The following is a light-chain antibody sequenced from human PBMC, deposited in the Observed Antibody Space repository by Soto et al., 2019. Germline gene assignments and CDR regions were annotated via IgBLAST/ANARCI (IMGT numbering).Light chain of an antibody. CDR2: KAS. CDR1: QTISSW. Sequence: DIQITHSPSTLSASVGVRFTITCRASQTISSWLAWYQQKPGKAPKLLIYKASTLKSGVPSRFSGSGSGTEFTLTISSLQPDDFATYYCQHYNSYSEAFGQGTKVDI. J-gene: IGKJ1*01. CDR3: QHYNSYSEA. V-gene: IGKV1-5*03.